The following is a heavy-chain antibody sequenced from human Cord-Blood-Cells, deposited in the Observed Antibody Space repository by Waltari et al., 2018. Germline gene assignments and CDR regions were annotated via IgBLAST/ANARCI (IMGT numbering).Heavy chain of an antibody. Sequence: VQLVQSGSEAHQPGASAKVCCVTIGSTSTGYYIHSVSQSSGKGLELQGTNNPYSGGTNYAQKFQGRFTMTSDTSSSTAYIEMSRLRSDHTAMYYCSLLSGSYYYYYGMDVWGQGTTVTVSS. D-gene: IGHD1-26*01. CDR1: GSTSTGYY. J-gene: IGHJ6*02. V-gene: IGHV1-2*02. CDR2: NNPYSGGT. CDR3: SLLSGSYYYYYGMDV.